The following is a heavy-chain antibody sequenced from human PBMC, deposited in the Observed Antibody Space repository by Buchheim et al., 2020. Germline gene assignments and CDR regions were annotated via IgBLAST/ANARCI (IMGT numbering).Heavy chain of an antibody. D-gene: IGHD4-17*01. J-gene: IGHJ4*02. CDR1: GVSINTGTFY. Sequence: QVQLQESGPGLVKPSQTLSLTCTVSGVSINTGTFYWSWIRQHPGKGLEWIGYVYYTGRAYSNPSLKSRVSMSVDTSQNQFSLNLASVTAADTAVYNCARDRGAHDFGPIDYWGQGAL. CDR2: VYYTGRA. V-gene: IGHV4-31*03. CDR3: ARDRGAHDFGPIDY.